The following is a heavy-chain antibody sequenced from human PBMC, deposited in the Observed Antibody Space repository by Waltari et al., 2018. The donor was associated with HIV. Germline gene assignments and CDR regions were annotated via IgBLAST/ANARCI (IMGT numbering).Heavy chain of an antibody. D-gene: IGHD2-2*01. CDR1: GFTFSGSA. J-gene: IGHJ4*02. Sequence: EVQLMESGGGLVQPGGSLKLYCAASGFTFSGSAMHWVREASGVGVELVGRIRSKANFYATAYGESVRGRFTISRDDSKNMVYLQMNSLKTEDTAVYYCTRLLMGNSTVLSSLWGQGTLVTVSS. V-gene: IGHV3-73*01. CDR2: IRSKANFYAT. CDR3: TRLLMGNSTVLSSL.